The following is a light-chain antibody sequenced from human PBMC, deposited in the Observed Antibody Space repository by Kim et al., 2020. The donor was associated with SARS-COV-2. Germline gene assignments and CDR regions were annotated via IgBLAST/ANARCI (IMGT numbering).Light chain of an antibody. V-gene: IGLV3-19*01. J-gene: IGLJ3*02. CDR3: NSRDSSANRWV. Sequence: SSELTQDPVVSVALGQTVRITCQGDSLTTYFASWYQQKPGQAPVLVFYGKNDRPSGIPDRFSAFSAGSTSSLTIAGAQAEDEADYYCNSRDSSANRWVFGGGTQLTVL. CDR2: GKN. CDR1: SLTTYF.